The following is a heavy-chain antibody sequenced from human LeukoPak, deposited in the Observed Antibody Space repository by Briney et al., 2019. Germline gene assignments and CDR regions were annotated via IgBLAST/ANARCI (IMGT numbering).Heavy chain of an antibody. J-gene: IGHJ5*02. CDR2: IYYSGST. Sequence: SETLSLTCTVSGGSISSGGYYWSWIRQHPGKGLEWIGYIYYSGSTYYNPSLKSRVTISVDTSKNQFSLKLSSVTAADTAVYYCARRGYCGGDCYSLSGWFDPWGQGTLVTASS. CDR3: ARRGYCGGDCYSLSGWFDP. D-gene: IGHD2-21*02. V-gene: IGHV4-31*03. CDR1: GGSISSGGYY.